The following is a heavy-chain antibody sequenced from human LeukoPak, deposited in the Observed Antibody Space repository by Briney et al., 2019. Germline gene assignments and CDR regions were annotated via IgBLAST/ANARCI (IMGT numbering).Heavy chain of an antibody. V-gene: IGHV3-23*01. CDR2: ISGSGGST. Sequence: GGSLRLSCAASGFTVSKYDMHWVRQATGKGLEWVSAISGSGGSTYYADSVKGRFTISRDNSRNTLYLQMNSLRAEDTAVYYCAKRKGGTMVRGVFDYWGQGTLVTVSS. CDR3: AKRKGGTMVRGVFDY. D-gene: IGHD3-10*01. CDR1: GFTVSKYD. J-gene: IGHJ4*02.